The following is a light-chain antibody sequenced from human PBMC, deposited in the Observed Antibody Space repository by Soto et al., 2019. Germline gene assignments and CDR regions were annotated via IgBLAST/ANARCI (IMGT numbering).Light chain of an antibody. CDR2: EAS. CDR1: LSVGSY. Sequence: EIVLTQSPATLSLSPGERATLSCRASLSVGSYLAWYQQKPGQAPRLLIYEASKRATGIPARFSGSGSGTEFTLTISSLEPEDFAVYYCQQRSNWPAFGQGTRLEIK. J-gene: IGKJ5*01. CDR3: QQRSNWPA. V-gene: IGKV3-11*01.